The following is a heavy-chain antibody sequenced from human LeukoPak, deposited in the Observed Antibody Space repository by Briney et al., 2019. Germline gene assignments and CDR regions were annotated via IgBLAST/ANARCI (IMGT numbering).Heavy chain of an antibody. Sequence: SETLSLTCTVSGGSISSNSYYWAWIRQPPGKGLEWIGSIYHSGSPYYNPSLTSRLTLSVDTSRNQFSLKLSSVTVADTAVYYFARWRWLVMDYFASWGQGTRVFVPS. J-gene: IGHJ4*01. CDR1: GGSISSNSYY. D-gene: IGHD6-19*01. CDR3: ARWRWLVMDYFAS. V-gene: IGHV4-39*01. CDR2: IYHSGSP.